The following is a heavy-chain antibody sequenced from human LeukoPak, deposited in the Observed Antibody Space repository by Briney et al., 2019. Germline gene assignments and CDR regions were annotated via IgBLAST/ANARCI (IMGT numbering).Heavy chain of an antibody. CDR2: ISTYNGNT. CDR1: ASAFTSCG. Sequence: AAGNLSCNASASAFTSCGYCWGRQGPAQGLEWMWWISTYNGNTNYTHELQGRVTMTTDTSTSTVYMELRSLRSDDTAVYYCARLQAQYCSSTSCYLGGDLYYYYYMDVWGKGTTVTVSS. V-gene: IGHV1-18*01. D-gene: IGHD2-2*01. CDR3: ARLQAQYCSSTSCYLGGDLYYYYYMDV. J-gene: IGHJ6*03.